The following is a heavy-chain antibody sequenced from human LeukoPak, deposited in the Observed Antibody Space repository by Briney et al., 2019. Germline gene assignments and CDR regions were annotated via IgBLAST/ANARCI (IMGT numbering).Heavy chain of an antibody. CDR1: GFTFGRYA. J-gene: IGHJ2*01. CDR2: ISSSGSTI. D-gene: IGHD3-22*01. Sequence: GGSLRLSCAASGFTFGRYAMNWVLQAPAKGLEGVSYISSSGSTIYYADSVKGRFTISRDNAKNSLYLQMNSLRAEDTAVYYCAATYYYERSGYSYWYFDLWGRGTLVTVSS. CDR3: AATYYYERSGYSYWYFDL. V-gene: IGHV3-48*03.